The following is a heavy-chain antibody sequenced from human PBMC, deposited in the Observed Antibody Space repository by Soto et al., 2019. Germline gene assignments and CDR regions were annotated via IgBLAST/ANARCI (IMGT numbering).Heavy chain of an antibody. CDR3: SCVVDYYDSSGYYF. Sequence: SETLSLTCTVSGDSISSDKWWSWGRQPPGKGLGWSGEVYHSGNTNYNPSLKSRVIISVDKSKNQFSLKLSSVTAADTAVYYCSCVVDYYDSSGYYFWGQGTLVNGFS. D-gene: IGHD3-22*01. V-gene: IGHV4-4*02. CDR2: VYHSGNT. J-gene: IGHJ4*02. CDR1: GDSISSDKW.